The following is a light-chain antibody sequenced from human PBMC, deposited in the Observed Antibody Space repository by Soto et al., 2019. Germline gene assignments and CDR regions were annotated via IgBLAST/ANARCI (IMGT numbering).Light chain of an antibody. CDR2: GAS. CDR3: QQYNNWPRT. V-gene: IGKV3-15*01. Sequence: EILMTQYPATLSVSPGERATLSCRASQSVSSNLAWYQQKPGQAPRLLIYGASTRATGIPARFSGSGSGTEFTLTISSLQSEDFAVYYCQQYNNWPRTFGQGTKVDI. J-gene: IGKJ1*01. CDR1: QSVSSN.